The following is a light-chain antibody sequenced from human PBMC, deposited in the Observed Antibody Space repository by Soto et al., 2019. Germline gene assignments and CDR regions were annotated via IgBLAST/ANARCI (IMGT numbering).Light chain of an antibody. CDR3: QQRSNWPIT. Sequence: EIVLTQSPGTLSLSPGERATLSCRASQSVNSNYLAWYQQKPGQAPRLLIYDASNRATGIPARFSGSGSGTDFTLTISRLEPEDFAVYYCQQRSNWPITFGQGTRLEIK. V-gene: IGKV3-11*01. CDR1: QSVNSNY. J-gene: IGKJ5*01. CDR2: DAS.